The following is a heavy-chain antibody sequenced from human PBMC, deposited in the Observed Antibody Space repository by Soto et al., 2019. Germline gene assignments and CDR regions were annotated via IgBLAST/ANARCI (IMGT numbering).Heavy chain of an antibody. CDR1: GFTFSSYS. Sequence: EVQLVESGGGLVQPGGSLRLSCAASGFTFSSYSMNWVRQAPGKGLVWVSYISSSSSTIYYADSVKGRFTISRDNAKTXQSLTMTRLAAEDTAVSYCAREAGTWHLPLSSSDPWGQGTLVTVS. V-gene: IGHV3-48*01. CDR3: AREAGTWHLPLSSSDP. CDR2: ISSSSSTI. J-gene: IGHJ5*02. D-gene: IGHD6-19*01.